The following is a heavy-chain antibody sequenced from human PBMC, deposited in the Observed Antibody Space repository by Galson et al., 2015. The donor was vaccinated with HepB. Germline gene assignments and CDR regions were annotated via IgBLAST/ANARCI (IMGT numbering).Heavy chain of an antibody. D-gene: IGHD6-19*01. CDR2: IYPDDSST. CDR1: GYSFSNYW. V-gene: IGHV5-51*01. Sequence: QSGAEVKKPGESLKIACTGSGYSFSNYWSGWVRQMPGKGLGWMAMIYPDDSSTRYGPSFQGQVTISADKSISTAYLQWRSLNASDTAMYYCAKQGSSGWYSGAYDWFDPWGQGTLVTVSS. CDR3: AKQGSSGWYSGAYDWFDP. J-gene: IGHJ5*02.